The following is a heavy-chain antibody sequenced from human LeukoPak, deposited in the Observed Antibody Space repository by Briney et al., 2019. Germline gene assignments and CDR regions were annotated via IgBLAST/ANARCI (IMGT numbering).Heavy chain of an antibody. V-gene: IGHV3-48*02. Sequence: GRSLRLSCAASGFTFSSHSMYWVRQAPGKGLEWVSYIVTSGTTIYYADSVKGRFTISRDNAKNSLYLQMNGLRDEDTAVYYCARILGFTLDYWGQGTLVTVSS. CDR3: ARILGFTLDY. CDR2: IVTSGTTI. J-gene: IGHJ4*02. D-gene: IGHD3-10*01. CDR1: GFTFSSHS.